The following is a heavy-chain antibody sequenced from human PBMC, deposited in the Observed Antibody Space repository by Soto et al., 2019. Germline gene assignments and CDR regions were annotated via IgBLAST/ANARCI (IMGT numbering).Heavy chain of an antibody. CDR2: IIPIFSSV. CDR1: GGTFSSYP. J-gene: IGHJ4*02. V-gene: IGHV1-69*01. Sequence: QVQLVQSGAEVKKPGSSVKVSCKASGGTFSSYPISWVRQAPGQGLEWMGVIIPIFSSVNSAQKFQGRVTITEDESTSTAYMELSSLRSEDTAIYYCARPRTVATTKGYDYWGQGTLVTVSS. CDR3: ARPRTVATTKGYDY. D-gene: IGHD1-1*01.